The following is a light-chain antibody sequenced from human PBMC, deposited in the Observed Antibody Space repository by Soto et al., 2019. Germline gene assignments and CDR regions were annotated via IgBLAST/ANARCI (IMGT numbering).Light chain of an antibody. CDR2: NAF. V-gene: IGKV3-20*01. CDR3: QQYVTSAIT. J-gene: IGKJ5*01. CDR1: QSVNIY. Sequence: EIVLTQSPATLSLSPGERATLSCRASQSVNIYLAWYQQKPGQAPRLLINNAFSRAAGIPDRFSGSGSGTDFTLTISRLEPEDLALYYCQQYVTSAITFGQGTRLEIK.